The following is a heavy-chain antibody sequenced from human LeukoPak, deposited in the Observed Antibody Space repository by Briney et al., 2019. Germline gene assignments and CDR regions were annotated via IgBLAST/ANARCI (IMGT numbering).Heavy chain of an antibody. Sequence: GGSLRLSCVVSGFTLSNSWMHWVRQAAGKGLVWVSRINSDESTTTYADSVKGRFTISRDNAKNTLYLQMNSLRAEDTAVYYCARDSYPYYYYGMDVWGQGTTVTVSS. CDR3: ARDSYPYYYYGMDV. CDR2: INSDESTT. CDR1: GFTLSNSW. V-gene: IGHV3-74*01. J-gene: IGHJ6*02.